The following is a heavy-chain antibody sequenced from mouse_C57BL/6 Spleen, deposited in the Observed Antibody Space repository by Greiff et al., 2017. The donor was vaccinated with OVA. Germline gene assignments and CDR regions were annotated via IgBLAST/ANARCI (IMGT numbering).Heavy chain of an antibody. V-gene: IGHV8-12*01. CDR3: SRRPYYYGSSPDWYFDV. CDR1: CFSLRPSGLG. J-gene: IGHJ1*03. CDR2: IYWDDDK. Sequence: QVTLKVSGPGILQSSQTLSLPFSFSCFSLRPSGLGVSWLRQPSGKGLEWLAHIYWDDDKRYNPSLKSRLTISKDTSRNQVFLKITSVDTADTATYYWSRRPYYYGSSPDWYFDVWGTGTTVTVSS. D-gene: IGHD1-1*01.